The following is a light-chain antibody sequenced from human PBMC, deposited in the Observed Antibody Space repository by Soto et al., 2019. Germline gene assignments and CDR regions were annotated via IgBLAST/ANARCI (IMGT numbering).Light chain of an antibody. CDR3: QQYGSSQWT. J-gene: IGKJ1*01. CDR2: GAS. V-gene: IGKV3-20*01. Sequence: EIVLTQSPGTLSLSPGERATLSSRASQSVSSSYLAWYQQKPGQAPRLLIYGASSRATGIPDRFSGSGSGTDFTLTISRLEPADFAVYYCQQYGSSQWTFGQGTKVEIK. CDR1: QSVSSSY.